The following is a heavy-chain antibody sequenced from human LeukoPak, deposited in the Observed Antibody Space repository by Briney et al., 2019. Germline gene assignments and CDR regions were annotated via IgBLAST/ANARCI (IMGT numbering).Heavy chain of an antibody. Sequence: PSETLSLTCAVYGGSFSGYYWSWIRQPPGKGLEWIGEINHSGSTTYNPSLKSRVTISVDTSKNQFSLKLSSVTAADTAVYYCASTPADGPFDYWGQGTLVTVSS. V-gene: IGHV4-34*01. CDR1: GGSFSGYY. CDR3: ASTPADGPFDY. CDR2: INHSGST. D-gene: IGHD5-24*01. J-gene: IGHJ4*02.